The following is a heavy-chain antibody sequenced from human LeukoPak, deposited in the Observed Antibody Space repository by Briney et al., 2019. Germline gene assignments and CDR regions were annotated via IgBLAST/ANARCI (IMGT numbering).Heavy chain of an antibody. Sequence: GGSLRLSCAASGFTFSSYSMNWVRQAPGKGLEWVSYISSSSSTIYYADPVKGRFTISRDNAKNSLYLQMNSLRAEDTAVYYCARDRGWGSIDAFDIWGQGTMVTVS. J-gene: IGHJ3*02. CDR2: ISSSSSTI. CDR1: GFTFSSYS. CDR3: ARDRGWGSIDAFDI. D-gene: IGHD6-19*01. V-gene: IGHV3-48*04.